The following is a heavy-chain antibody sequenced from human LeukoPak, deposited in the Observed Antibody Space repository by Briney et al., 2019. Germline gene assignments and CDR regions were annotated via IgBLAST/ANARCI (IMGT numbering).Heavy chain of an antibody. CDR2: LHPGDSDT. D-gene: IGHD6-19*01. J-gene: IGHJ4*02. V-gene: IGHV5-51*01. CDR3: ARGDTEVAATADY. CDR1: RYSFTTHW. Sequence: GESLKISCKASRYSFTTHWIGWVRQMPGKGLEWMGILHPGDSDTRYSPSFQGQVTISADKSISTAYLQWSSLKASDTAMYYCARGDTEVAATADYWGQGTLVTVSS.